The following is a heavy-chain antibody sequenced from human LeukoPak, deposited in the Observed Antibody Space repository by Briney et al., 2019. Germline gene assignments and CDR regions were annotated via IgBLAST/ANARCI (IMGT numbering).Heavy chain of an antibody. V-gene: IGHV4-31*03. CDR3: ARAEEPYNWFDP. D-gene: IGHD1-14*01. CDR2: IYYSGST. CDR1: RGSLSSGGYY. J-gene: IGHJ5*02. Sequence: SQTLSLTRTVSRGSLSSGGYYWSWIRQHPGKGLEWIGYIYYSGSTYYNPSLKSRVTISVDTSKNQFSLKLSSVTAADTAVYYCARAEEPYNWFDPWGQGTLVTVSS.